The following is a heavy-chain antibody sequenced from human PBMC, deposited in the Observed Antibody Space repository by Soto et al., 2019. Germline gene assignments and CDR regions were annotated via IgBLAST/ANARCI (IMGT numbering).Heavy chain of an antibody. CDR1: GFTFSSYG. D-gene: IGHD3-10*01. J-gene: IGHJ4*02. Sequence: QVQLVESGGGVVQPGRSLRLSCAASGFTFSSYGMHWVRQAPGKGLEWVAVIWYDGSNKYYADSVKGRFTISRDNSKNTLYLQMNILRAEDTAVYYCARGTDASGYWGQGTLVTVSS. CDR3: ARGTDASGY. V-gene: IGHV3-33*01. CDR2: IWYDGSNK.